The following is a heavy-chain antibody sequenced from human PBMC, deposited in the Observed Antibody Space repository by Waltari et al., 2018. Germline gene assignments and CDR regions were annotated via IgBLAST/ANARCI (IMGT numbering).Heavy chain of an antibody. CDR3: ARKAWLQMGQGAFDI. J-gene: IGHJ3*02. CDR2: IYYSGST. V-gene: IGHV4-59*01. Sequence: QVQLQESGPGLVKPSETLSLTCTVSGGSISRYYWTCIRQPPGKGLEWIGYIYYSGSTNYNPSLKSRVTISVDTSKNQFSLKLSSVTAADTAVYYCARKAWLQMGQGAFDIWGQGTMVTVSS. D-gene: IGHD5-12*01. CDR1: GGSISRYY.